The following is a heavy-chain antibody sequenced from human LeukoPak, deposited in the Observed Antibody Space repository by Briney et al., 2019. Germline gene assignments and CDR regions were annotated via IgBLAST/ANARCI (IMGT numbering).Heavy chain of an antibody. CDR2: IYYSGST. Sequence: PSETLSLTCTVSGGSISSYYWSWIRQPPGKGLEWIGYIYYSGSTNYNPSLKSRVTISLDTSKNQFSLKLSSVTAADTAVYYCARDDYYGSGSYFWGQGTLVTVSS. CDR1: GGSISSYY. CDR3: ARDDYYGSGSYF. V-gene: IGHV4-59*12. D-gene: IGHD3-10*01. J-gene: IGHJ4*02.